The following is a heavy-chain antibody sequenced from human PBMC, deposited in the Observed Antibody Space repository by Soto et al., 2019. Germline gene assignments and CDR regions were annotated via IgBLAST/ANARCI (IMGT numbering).Heavy chain of an antibody. CDR2: INSDGSST. D-gene: IGHD3-10*01. J-gene: IGHJ4*02. CDR1: GFTFSSYW. V-gene: IGHV3-74*01. Sequence: EVQLVESGGGLVQPGGSLRLSCAASGFTFSSYWMHWVRQAPGKGLVWVSRINSDGSSTSSADSVKGRFTISRDNAKNTLYLQMNSLRAEDTAVYYCARDWRMVRGVPFDYWGQGTLVTVSS. CDR3: ARDWRMVRGVPFDY.